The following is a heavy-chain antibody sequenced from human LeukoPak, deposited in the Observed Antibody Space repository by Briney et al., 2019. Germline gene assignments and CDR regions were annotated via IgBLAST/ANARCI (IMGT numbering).Heavy chain of an antibody. CDR2: IGTAGDT. J-gene: IGHJ4*02. CDR1: GFTFSSYD. D-gene: IGHD3-22*01. CDR3: ARSGKPYYYDSSGYYFDY. V-gene: IGHV3-13*04. Sequence: GGSLRLSCAASGFTFSSYDMHWVRQATGKGLEWVSAIGTAGDTYYPGSVKGRFTISRENAKNSLYLQMNSLRAGDTAVYYCARSGKPYYYDSSGYYFDYWGQGNLVTVSS.